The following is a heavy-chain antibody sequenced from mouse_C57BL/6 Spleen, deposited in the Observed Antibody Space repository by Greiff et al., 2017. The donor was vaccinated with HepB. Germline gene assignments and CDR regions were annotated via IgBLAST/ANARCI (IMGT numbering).Heavy chain of an antibody. J-gene: IGHJ1*03. CDR3: TTYGNWYFDV. CDR2: IDPENGDT. V-gene: IGHV14-4*01. D-gene: IGHD2-1*01. Sequence: VQLQQSGAELVRPGASVKLSCTASGFNFKDYYMHWVKQRPEQGLEWIGWIDPENGDTEYASKFQGKATITADTSSNTAYLQLSSLTAEDTAVYYCTTYGNWYFDVWGTGTTVTVSS. CDR1: GFNFKDYY.